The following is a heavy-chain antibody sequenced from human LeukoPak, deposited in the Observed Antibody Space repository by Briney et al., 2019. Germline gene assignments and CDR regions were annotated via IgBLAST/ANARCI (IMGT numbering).Heavy chain of an antibody. D-gene: IGHD6-6*01. CDR3: ARGRYSSSDDY. CDR2: MNPKSGNT. V-gene: IGHV1-8*03. Sequence: ASVKVSCKASGYTFTNYDINWVRRATGQGLEWMGWMNPKSGNTGYAQKFQDRVTITRDTSRSTVYMELSSLRSEDTAVYYCARGRYSSSDDYWGQGTPVTVSS. J-gene: IGHJ4*02. CDR1: GYTFTNYD.